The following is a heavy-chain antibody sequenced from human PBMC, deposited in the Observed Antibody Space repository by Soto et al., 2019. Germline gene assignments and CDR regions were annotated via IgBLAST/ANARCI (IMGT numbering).Heavy chain of an antibody. J-gene: IGHJ4*02. D-gene: IGHD3-3*01. CDR3: ARGGLSASRFLEWFSSGYFHY. Sequence: SQTLSLTCAISGDSVSSNSAAWNWIRQSPSRGLEWLGRTYYRSKWYNDYAVSVKSRITINPDTSKNQFSLQLNSVTPEDTAVYYCARGGLSASRFLEWFSSGYFHYWGQGTLVTVSS. CDR1: GDSVSSNSAA. CDR2: TYYRSKWYN. V-gene: IGHV6-1*01.